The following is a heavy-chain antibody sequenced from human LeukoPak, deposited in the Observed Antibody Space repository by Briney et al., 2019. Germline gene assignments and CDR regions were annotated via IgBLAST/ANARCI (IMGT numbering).Heavy chain of an antibody. V-gene: IGHV3-74*01. J-gene: IGHJ4*02. Sequence: PGGSLRLSCAASGFTFSSYWMHWVRQAPGKGLVWVSRINSDGRSTNYADSVKGRFTISRDNAKNMLYLQMSSLRAEDTAVYYCARVAYSSSWYVDYWGQGTLVTVSS. CDR3: ARVAYSSSWYVDY. CDR1: GFTFSSYW. CDR2: INSDGRST. D-gene: IGHD6-13*01.